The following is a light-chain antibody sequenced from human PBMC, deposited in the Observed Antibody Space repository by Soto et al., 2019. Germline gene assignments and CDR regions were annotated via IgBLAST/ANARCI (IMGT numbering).Light chain of an antibody. CDR1: SGHSSYA. Sequence: QLVLTQSPSASASLGASVKLTCTLSSGHSSYAIAWHQQQPEKGPRYLMKLNSDGSHSKGDGIPDRFSGSSSGAERYLTISSLQSEDEADYYCQTWGTGIDFGTGTKVTVL. J-gene: IGLJ1*01. CDR2: LNSDGSH. V-gene: IGLV4-69*01. CDR3: QTWGTGID.